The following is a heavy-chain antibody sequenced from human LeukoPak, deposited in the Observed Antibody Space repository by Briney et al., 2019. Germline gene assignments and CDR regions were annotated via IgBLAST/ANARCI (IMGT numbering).Heavy chain of an antibody. CDR3: AIPSEGQLVLDYYYMDV. J-gene: IGHJ6*03. CDR2: IIPIFGTA. CDR1: GGTFSSYA. Sequence: ASVKVSCKASGGTFSSYAISWVRQAPGQGLEWMGGIIPIFGTANYAQKFQGRVTITTDESTSTAYMELSSLRSEDTAVYYCAIPSEGQLVLDYYYMDVWGKGTTVTVSS. D-gene: IGHD6-13*01. V-gene: IGHV1-69*05.